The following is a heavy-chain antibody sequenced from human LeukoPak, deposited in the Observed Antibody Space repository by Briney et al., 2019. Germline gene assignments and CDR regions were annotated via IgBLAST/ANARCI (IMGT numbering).Heavy chain of an antibody. V-gene: IGHV4-38-2*01. Sequence: PSETLSLTCAVSGYSISSGYYWGWIRQPPGKGLEWIGSIYHSGSTYYNPSLKSRVTILVDTSKNQFSLKLSSVTAVDTAVYYCARWFYDSSGYYSYEYWGQGTLVTVSS. CDR1: GYSISSGYY. CDR2: IYHSGST. CDR3: ARWFYDSSGYYSYEY. J-gene: IGHJ4*02. D-gene: IGHD3-22*01.